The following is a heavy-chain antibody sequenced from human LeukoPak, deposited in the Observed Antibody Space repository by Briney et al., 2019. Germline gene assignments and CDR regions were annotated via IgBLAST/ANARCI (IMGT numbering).Heavy chain of an antibody. Sequence: PSETLSLTCTVSGGSISNGDYYWSWIRQPPGKGLEWIGYIYYSGSTYYNPSLKSRVTISVDTSKNQFSLKLSSVTAADTAVYYCARARTVTTYPLSSYYFDYWGQGTLVTVSS. V-gene: IGHV4-30-4*01. CDR1: GGSISNGDYY. J-gene: IGHJ4*02. CDR2: IYYSGST. CDR3: ARARTVTTYPLSSYYFDY. D-gene: IGHD4-17*01.